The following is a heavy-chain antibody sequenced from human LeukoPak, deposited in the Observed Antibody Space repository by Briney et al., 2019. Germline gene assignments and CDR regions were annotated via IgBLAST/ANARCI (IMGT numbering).Heavy chain of an antibody. Sequence: GGSLRLSCAASGFTFSSYAMSWVRQAPGKGLEWVSAISGSGGSTYYADSVKGRFTISRDNSKNTLYLQMNSLRAEDTAVYYCARDVSYDFWSGPPGRYDYWGQGTLVTVSS. J-gene: IGHJ4*02. CDR2: ISGSGGST. CDR3: ARDVSYDFWSGPPGRYDY. CDR1: GFTFSSYA. D-gene: IGHD3-3*01. V-gene: IGHV3-23*01.